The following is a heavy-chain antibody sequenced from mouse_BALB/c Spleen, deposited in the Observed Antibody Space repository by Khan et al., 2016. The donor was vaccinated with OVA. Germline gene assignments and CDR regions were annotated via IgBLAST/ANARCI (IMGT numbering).Heavy chain of an antibody. CDR2: IDPENGET. V-gene: IGHV14-1*02. CDR3: ARSGYSAWFAY. J-gene: IGHJ3*01. CDR1: GFNIKDYY. Sequence: VQLKQSGAELVRPGALVKLSCKASGFNIKDYYMHWVKQRPEQGLEWIGWIDPENGETVYDPKFQGKAIITADTSSNTAYLQLSSLTSEDIAVFYCARSGYSAWFAYWGQGTLVTVSA.